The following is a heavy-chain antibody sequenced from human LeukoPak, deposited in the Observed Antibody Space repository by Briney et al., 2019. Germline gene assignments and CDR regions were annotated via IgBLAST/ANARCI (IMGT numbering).Heavy chain of an antibody. CDR2: IKQDGSEK. CDR3: AGAGGSTYVYYFDY. D-gene: IGHD5/OR15-5a*01. J-gene: IGHJ4*02. V-gene: IGHV3-7*01. CDR1: GFTFSNYW. Sequence: PGGSLRLSCAASGFTFSNYWMSWVHQAPGKGLEWVANIKQDGSEKYYVDSVKGRFTISRDNAKNSLYLQMNSLRAEDTAVYYCAGAGGSTYVYYFDYWGQGTLVTVSS.